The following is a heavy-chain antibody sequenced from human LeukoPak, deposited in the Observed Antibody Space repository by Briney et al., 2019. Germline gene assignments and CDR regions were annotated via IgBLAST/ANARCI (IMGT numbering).Heavy chain of an antibody. CDR3: ARGQEQWLVRSWFDP. Sequence: ASVKVSCKASGYTFTSYDVNWVRQATGQGLEWMGWMNPNSGNTGYAQKFQGRVTMTRNTSISTAYMELSSLRSEDTAVYYCARGQEQWLVRSWFDPWGQGTLVTVSS. CDR1: GYTFTSYD. J-gene: IGHJ5*02. D-gene: IGHD6-19*01. CDR2: MNPNSGNT. V-gene: IGHV1-8*01.